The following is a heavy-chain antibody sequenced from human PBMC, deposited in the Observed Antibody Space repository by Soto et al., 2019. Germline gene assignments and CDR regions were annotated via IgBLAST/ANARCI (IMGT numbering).Heavy chain of an antibody. J-gene: IGHJ4*02. V-gene: IGHV2-5*02. CDR3: AHRVLRAVFGLVTTTVIYFDF. D-gene: IGHD3-3*01. Sequence: QITLNESGPTVVKPTETLTLTCTFSGFSLTTSGVGVGRVRQSPGKAPEWLAFIYWDDDKRYSTPLKSRLTITKDTSKNQVVLTMANVDPADTATYSCAHRVLRAVFGLVTTTVIYFDFWGQGTPVVVSS. CDR2: IYWDDDK. CDR1: GFSLTTSGVG.